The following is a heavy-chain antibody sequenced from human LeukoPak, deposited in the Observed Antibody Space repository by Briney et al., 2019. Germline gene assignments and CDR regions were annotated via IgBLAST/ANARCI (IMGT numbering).Heavy chain of an antibody. CDR2: ISYDGSNK. D-gene: IGHD5-18*01. J-gene: IGHJ4*02. CDR3: ARDRSQRAYSYGPDGE. Sequence: GGSLRLSCAASGFTFSSYEMNWVRQAPGKGLEWVAVISYDGSNKYYADSVKGRFTISRDNSKNTLYLQINSLRGEDTAVYYCARDRSQRAYSYGPDGEWGQGTLVTVSS. CDR1: GFTFSSYE. V-gene: IGHV3-30*01.